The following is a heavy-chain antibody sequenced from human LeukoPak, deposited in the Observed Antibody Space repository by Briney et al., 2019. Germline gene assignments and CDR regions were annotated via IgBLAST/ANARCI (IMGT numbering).Heavy chain of an antibody. CDR3: ARGDGYCSGGSCCPSD. CDR2: INHSGST. CDR1: GGSFSGYY. Sequence: RASETLSLTCAVYGGSFSGYYWSWIRQPPGKGLEWIGEINHSGSTNYNPSLKSRVTISVDTSKNQFSLKLSSVTAADTAVYYCARGDGYCSGGSCCPSDWGQGTLVTVSS. J-gene: IGHJ4*02. D-gene: IGHD2-15*01. V-gene: IGHV4-34*01.